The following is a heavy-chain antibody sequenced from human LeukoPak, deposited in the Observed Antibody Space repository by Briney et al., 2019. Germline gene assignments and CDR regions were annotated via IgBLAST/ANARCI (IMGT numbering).Heavy chain of an antibody. CDR3: ARRLVRGVIITKNWFDP. CDR1: GGSFSGYY. V-gene: IGHV4-34*01. CDR2: INHSGST. J-gene: IGHJ5*02. Sequence: SETLSLTCAVYGGSFSGYYWSWIRQPPGKGLEWIGEINHSGSTNYNPSLKSRVTISVDTSKNQFSLKLSSVTAADTAVYYCARRLVRGVIITKNWFDPWGQGTLVTVSS. D-gene: IGHD3-10*01.